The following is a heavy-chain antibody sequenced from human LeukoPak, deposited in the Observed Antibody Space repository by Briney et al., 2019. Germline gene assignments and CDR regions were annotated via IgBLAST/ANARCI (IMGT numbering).Heavy chain of an antibody. CDR2: ISGSGGGT. Sequence: GGSLRLSCAASGFTFSNYAMTWVSQAPGKGLEWVSVISGSGGGTHYADSVKGRFTISRDNSKNTVYLQMNSLRAEDTAVYYCAKDTTGVAAADYWGQGTLVTVSS. J-gene: IGHJ4*02. CDR1: GFTFSNYA. V-gene: IGHV3-23*01. CDR3: AKDTTGVAAADY. D-gene: IGHD6-13*01.